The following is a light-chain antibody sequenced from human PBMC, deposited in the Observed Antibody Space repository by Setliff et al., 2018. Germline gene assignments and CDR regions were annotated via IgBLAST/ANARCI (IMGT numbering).Light chain of an antibody. CDR2: GNS. J-gene: IGLJ1*01. CDR1: SSNIGAGYD. Sequence: QSVLTQPPSVSGAPGQRVTISCTGSSSNIGAGYDVHWYRQLPGTAPKLLIYGNSNRPSGVPDRFSGSKSGTSASLAITGLQAEDEADYYCQSYDSSLSGRVFGTGTKVTV. CDR3: QSYDSSLSGRV. V-gene: IGLV1-40*01.